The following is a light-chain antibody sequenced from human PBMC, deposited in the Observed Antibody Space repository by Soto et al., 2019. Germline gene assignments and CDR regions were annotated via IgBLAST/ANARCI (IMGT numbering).Light chain of an antibody. CDR3: SSFRSGTTL. Sequence: QSVLTQPASVSGSPGQSITISCTGTSSDIGGYNLVSWYHQHPGKAPKLMIYEVSNRPSGVSDRFSGSKSGNTASLTISGLQAEDEADYYCSSFRSGTTLFGTGTKVTVL. CDR1: SSDIGGYNL. V-gene: IGLV2-14*01. J-gene: IGLJ1*01. CDR2: EVS.